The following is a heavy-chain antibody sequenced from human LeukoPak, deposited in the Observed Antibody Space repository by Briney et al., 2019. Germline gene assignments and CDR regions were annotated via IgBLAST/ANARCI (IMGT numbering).Heavy chain of an antibody. CDR2: IVVGSGNT. D-gene: IGHD1-26*01. V-gene: IGHV1-58*02. J-gene: IGHJ5*02. Sequence: GTSVKVSCKASGFTFTSSAMQWVRQARGQRLEWIGWIVVGSGNTNYAQKLQGRVTMTTDTSTSTVYMELRSLRSDDTAVYYCARGYWREVGATSWFDPWGQGTLVTVSS. CDR1: GFTFTSSA. CDR3: ARGYWREVGATSWFDP.